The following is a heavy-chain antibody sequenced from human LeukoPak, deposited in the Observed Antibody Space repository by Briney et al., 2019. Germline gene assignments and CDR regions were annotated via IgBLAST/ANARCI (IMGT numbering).Heavy chain of an antibody. D-gene: IGHD4-17*01. CDR2: ISSNGGST. CDR3: ARDGHGDDAFDI. CDR1: GFTFSSYA. Sequence: PGGSLRLSCAASGFTFSSYAMHWVRQAPGKGLEYVSAISSNGGSTYYANSVKGRFTISRDNSKNTLYLQMGSLRAEDMAVYYCARDGHGDDAFDIWGQGTMVTVSS. J-gene: IGHJ3*02. V-gene: IGHV3-64*01.